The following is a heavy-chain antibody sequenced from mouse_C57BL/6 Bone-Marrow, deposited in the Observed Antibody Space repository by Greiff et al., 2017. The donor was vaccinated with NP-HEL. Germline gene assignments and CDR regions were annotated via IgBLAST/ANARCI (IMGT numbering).Heavy chain of an antibody. CDR1: GFTFSDYG. J-gene: IGHJ4*01. D-gene: IGHD2-1*01. CDR3: ARRMVTTHITMLWTTGVKEPQSNYAMDY. Sequence: EVQLVESGGGLVKPGGSLKLSCAASGFTFSDYGMHWVRQAPEKGLEWVAYISSGSSTIYYADTVKGRFTISRDNAKNTLFLQMTSLRSEDTAMYYCARRMVTTHITMLWTTGVKEPQSNYAMDYWGQGTSVTVSS. V-gene: IGHV5-17*01. CDR2: ISSGSSTI.